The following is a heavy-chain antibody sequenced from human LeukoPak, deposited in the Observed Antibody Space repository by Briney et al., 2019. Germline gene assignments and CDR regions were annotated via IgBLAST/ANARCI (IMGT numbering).Heavy chain of an antibody. CDR3: ALARVGRYAFDI. J-gene: IGHJ3*02. CDR2: INHSGST. Sequence: PSETLSLTCTASGGSISSYYWSWIRQPPGKGLEWIGEINHSGSTNYNPSLKSRVTISVDTSKNQFSLKLSSVTAADTAVYYCALARVGRYAFDIWGQGTMVTVSS. V-gene: IGHV4-34*01. D-gene: IGHD1-26*01. CDR1: GGSISSYY.